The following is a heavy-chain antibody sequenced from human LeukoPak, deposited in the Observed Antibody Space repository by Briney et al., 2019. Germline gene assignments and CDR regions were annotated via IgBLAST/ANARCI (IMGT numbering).Heavy chain of an antibody. D-gene: IGHD3-9*01. J-gene: IGHJ4*02. CDR3: AKAPYYDILTGYYNFDY. CDR2: ISGSDAGT. CDR1: GFTFSSYA. Sequence: GGSLRLSCAASGFTFSSYAMSWVRQAPGKGLEWVSAISGSDAGTYYADSVKGRFTISRDNSKNTLYLQMNSLRAEDTAVYYCAKAPYYDILTGYYNFDYWGQGTLVTVSS. V-gene: IGHV3-23*01.